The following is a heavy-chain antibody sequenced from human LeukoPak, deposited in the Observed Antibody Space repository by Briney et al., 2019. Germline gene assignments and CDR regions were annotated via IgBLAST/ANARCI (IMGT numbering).Heavy chain of an antibody. CDR2: INPNSGGT. V-gene: IGHV1-2*02. CDR1: GYTFTGYY. Sequence: ASVKVSCKASGYTFTGYYMHWVRQAPGQGLEWMGWINPNSGGTNYAQKFQGRVTMTRDTSISTAYIELSRLRSDDTAVYYCARDSSSWGNYGMDVWGQGTTVTVSS. D-gene: IGHD6-13*01. J-gene: IGHJ6*02. CDR3: ARDSSSWGNYGMDV.